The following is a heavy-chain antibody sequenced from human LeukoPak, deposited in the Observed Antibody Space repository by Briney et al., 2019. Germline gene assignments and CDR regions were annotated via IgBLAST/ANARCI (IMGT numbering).Heavy chain of an antibody. CDR2: INHSGST. V-gene: IGHV4-34*01. CDR1: GGSISSGGYS. Sequence: PSETLSLTCAVSGGSISSGGYSWSWIRQPPGKGLEWIGEINHSGSTNYNPSLKSRVTISVDTSKNQFSLKLSSVTAADTAVYYCARGHDFDYWGQGTLVTVSS. J-gene: IGHJ4*02. CDR3: ARGHDFDY.